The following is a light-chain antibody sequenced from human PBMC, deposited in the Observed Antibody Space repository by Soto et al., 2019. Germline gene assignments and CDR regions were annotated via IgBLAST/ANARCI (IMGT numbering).Light chain of an antibody. CDR2: EVS. CDR1: SSDVGGYTY. J-gene: IGLJ1*01. V-gene: IGLV2-14*01. Sequence: QSVLTQPASVSGSPGQSITISCTGTSSDVGGYTYVPWYQQHPGKAPKLLIYEVSNRPSGVPNRFSGSKSGNTASLTISGLQAEDEADYYCSSYTSSSTLVFGTGTKVTVL. CDR3: SSYTSSSTLV.